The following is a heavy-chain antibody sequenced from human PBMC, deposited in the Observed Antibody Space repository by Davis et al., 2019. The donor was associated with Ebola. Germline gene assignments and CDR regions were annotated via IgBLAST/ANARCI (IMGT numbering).Heavy chain of an antibody. J-gene: IGHJ4*02. CDR3: ARGLTTVRVFDY. D-gene: IGHD4-17*01. CDR2: IYHTGST. V-gene: IGHV4-30-2*01. CDR1: GGSISSGGYS. Sequence: LRLSCAVSGGSISSGGYSCSWIRQPPGKGLEWIGYIYHTGSTYYNPSLKSRVTISVDRSKIQFSLKLSSVTAADTAVYYCARGLTTVRVFDYWGQGTLVTVSS.